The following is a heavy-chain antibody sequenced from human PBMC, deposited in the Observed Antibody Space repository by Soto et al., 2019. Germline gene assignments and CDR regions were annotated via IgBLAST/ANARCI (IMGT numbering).Heavy chain of an antibody. CDR1: GFLFSSYV. D-gene: IGHD3-10*01. V-gene: IGHV3-23*01. Sequence: GGSLRLSCAVSGFLFSSYVMTWVRQAPGKGLEWVSVISGGGGSTNYAESVKGRFTISRDNSENTLYLQMNSLRAEDTAVYYCAKAVTLVRGINPYSYGLDVWGQGTTVTVSS. CDR3: AKAVTLVRGINPYSYGLDV. CDR2: ISGGGGST. J-gene: IGHJ6*02.